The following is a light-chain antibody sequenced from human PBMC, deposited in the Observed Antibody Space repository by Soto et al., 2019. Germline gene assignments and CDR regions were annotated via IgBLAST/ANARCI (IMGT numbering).Light chain of an antibody. CDR3: QHYNSYSEA. CDR2: KAS. Sequence: DIRLTQSPFTLSTSVGTTITLTGRASRYISTWLAWYQQKPGKAPKLLIYKASTLKSGVPSRFSGSGSGTEFTLTISSLQPDDFATYYCQHYNSYSEAFGQGTKVDIK. J-gene: IGKJ1*01. CDR1: RYISTW. V-gene: IGKV1-5*03.